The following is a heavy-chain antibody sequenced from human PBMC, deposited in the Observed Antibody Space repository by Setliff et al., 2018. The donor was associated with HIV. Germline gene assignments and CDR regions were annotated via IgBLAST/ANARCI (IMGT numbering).Heavy chain of an antibody. CDR3: AKDPRAAVATICDY. J-gene: IGHJ4*02. CDR2: ISSSGGAT. D-gene: IGHD5-12*01. CDR1: GFTFSNYA. Sequence: GGSLRLPCAASGFTFSNYAMSWVRQAPGKGLEWVSTISSSGGATYYADSVKGRFTISRDNSKNTLYLQMNSLRVEDTAVYYCAKDPRAAVATICDYWGQGTLVTVSS. V-gene: IGHV3-23*01.